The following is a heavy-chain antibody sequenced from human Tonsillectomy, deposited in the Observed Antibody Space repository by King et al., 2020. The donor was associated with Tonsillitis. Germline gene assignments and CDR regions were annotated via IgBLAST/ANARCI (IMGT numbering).Heavy chain of an antibody. J-gene: IGHJ4*02. CDR2: ISSSSNYI. V-gene: IGHV3-21*01. D-gene: IGHD3-22*01. CDR3: ARERGVYFYFDY. CDR1: GFTFIGYS. Sequence: VQLVESGGGLVKPGGSLRLSCAASGFTFIGYSMNWVRQAPGKGLEWVSSISSSSNYIYYADSVKGRFTISRDNAKNSLYLQMNSLRAEDTAVYYCARERGVYFYFDYWGQGTLVTVSS.